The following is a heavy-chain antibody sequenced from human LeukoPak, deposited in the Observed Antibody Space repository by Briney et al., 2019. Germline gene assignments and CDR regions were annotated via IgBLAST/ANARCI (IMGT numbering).Heavy chain of an antibody. CDR3: AKVGSGSYYGNYYYGMDV. CDR1: GFTFDDYA. V-gene: IGHV3-9*01. Sequence: GGSLRLSRAASGFTFDDYAMHWVRQAPGKGLEWVSGISWNSGSIGYADSVKGRFTISGDNAKNSLYLQMNSLRAEDTALYYCAKVGSGSYYGNYYYGMDVWGQGTTVTVSS. CDR2: ISWNSGSI. D-gene: IGHD1-26*01. J-gene: IGHJ6*02.